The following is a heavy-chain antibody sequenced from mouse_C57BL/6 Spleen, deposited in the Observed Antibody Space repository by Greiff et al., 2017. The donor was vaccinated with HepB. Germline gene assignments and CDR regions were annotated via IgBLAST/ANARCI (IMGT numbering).Heavy chain of an antibody. D-gene: IGHD1-1*01. CDR3: ARTGDYYGSSLAY. J-gene: IGHJ3*01. CDR2: IYPGDGDT. Sequence: VQLQESGPELVKPGASVKISCKASGYAFSSSWMNWVKQRPGKGLEWIGRIYPGDGDTNYNGKFKGKATLTADKSSSTAYMQLSSLTSEDSAVYFCARTGDYYGSSLAYWGQGTLVTVSA. CDR1: GYAFSSSW. V-gene: IGHV1-82*01.